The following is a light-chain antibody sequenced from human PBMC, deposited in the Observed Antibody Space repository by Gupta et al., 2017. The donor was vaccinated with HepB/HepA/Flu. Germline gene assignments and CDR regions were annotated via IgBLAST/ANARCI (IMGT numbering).Light chain of an antibody. V-gene: IGKV1-33*01. CDR3: KHYDNLLFT. Sequence: DIQMTQSPSSLSASVGDRVSITCQASQDITNQLNWYQQKPGKPPNLLIYDVSNLGTGVPPSFSGSGSGTNFTFTISSLQPEDFATDYCKHYDNLLFTFGPGTAVDV. CDR2: DVS. J-gene: IGKJ3*01. CDR1: QDITNQ.